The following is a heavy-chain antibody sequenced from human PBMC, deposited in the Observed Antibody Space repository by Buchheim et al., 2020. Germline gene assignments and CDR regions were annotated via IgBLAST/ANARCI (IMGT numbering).Heavy chain of an antibody. CDR1: GFTFSSHL. J-gene: IGHJ4*02. CDR3: ARGHTSGSCFAV. V-gene: IGHV3-74*03. D-gene: IGHD2-15*01. CDR2: INNDGSIT. Sequence: EVQLVESGGGLGQPGGSLRLSCAASGFTFSSHLMHWVRQVPGKGPVWVSHINNDGSITTYEDSVKGRFTITRDNAKKNLYLQMSSLRDEDTAVYFCARGHTSGSCFAVWGQGTL.